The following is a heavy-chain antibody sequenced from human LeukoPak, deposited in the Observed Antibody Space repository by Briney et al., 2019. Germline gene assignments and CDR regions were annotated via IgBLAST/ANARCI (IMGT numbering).Heavy chain of an antibody. D-gene: IGHD6-6*01. CDR3: AKRVPYSSSSVYFDS. Sequence: PGGSVRLSCAASGFTFSSYNMNWVRQAPGKGLEWVSSISDDGGRTYYADSVKGRFTISRDHSRNTLYLQMDSLRAEDTAVYYCAKRVPYSSSSVYFDSWGQGTLVTVSS. V-gene: IGHV3-23*01. J-gene: IGHJ4*02. CDR1: GFTFSSYN. CDR2: ISDDGGRT.